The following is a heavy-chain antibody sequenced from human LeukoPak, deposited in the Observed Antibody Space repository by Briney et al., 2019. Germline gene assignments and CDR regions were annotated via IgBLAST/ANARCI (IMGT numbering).Heavy chain of an antibody. CDR1: GFTFSSYG. J-gene: IGHJ4*02. D-gene: IGHD6-6*01. CDR2: ISYDGSNK. V-gene: IGHV3-30*18. CDR3: AKDSSSGY. Sequence: GGSLRLSCAASGFTFSSYGMHWVRQAPGKGLEWVAVISYDGSNKYYADSVKGRFTISGDNSKNTLYLQMNSLRAEDTAVYYCAKDSSSGYWGQGTLVTVSS.